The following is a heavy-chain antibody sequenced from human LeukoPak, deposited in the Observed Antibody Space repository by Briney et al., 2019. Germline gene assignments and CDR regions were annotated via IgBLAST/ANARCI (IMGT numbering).Heavy chain of an antibody. CDR3: ARLDGPTPY. CDR1: GGSISSYY. CDR2: IYTSGST. J-gene: IGHJ4*02. V-gene: IGHV4-4*09. Sequence: SETLSLTCTVSGGSISSYYWSRIRQPPGKGLEWIGYIYTSGSTNYNPSLKSRVTISVDTSKNQFSLKLSSVTAADTAVYYCARLDGPTPYWGQGTLVTVSS. D-gene: IGHD1-1*01.